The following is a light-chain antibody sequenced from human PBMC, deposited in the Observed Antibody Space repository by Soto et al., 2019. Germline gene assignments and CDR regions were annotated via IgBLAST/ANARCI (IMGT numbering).Light chain of an antibody. J-gene: IGLJ1*01. CDR1: SSNIGSNP. CDR2: NNH. V-gene: IGLV1-44*01. Sequence: QSVLTQPPSASGTPGQRVTISCSGSSSNIGSNPVNWYQQLPGTAPKLVIYNNHERPSGVPDRFSGSKPGTSGSLAISGLQSEDEADYYCAAWDDGLNGPYVFGTGTKVTVL. CDR3: AAWDDGLNGPYV.